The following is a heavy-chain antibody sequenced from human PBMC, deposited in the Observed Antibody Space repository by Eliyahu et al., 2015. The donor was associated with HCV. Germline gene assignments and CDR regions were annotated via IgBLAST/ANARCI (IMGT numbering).Heavy chain of an antibody. CDR1: GFXFSXYW. V-gene: IGHV3-7*04. J-gene: IGHJ4*02. CDR3: ARDPMIVVVSEGVDDY. Sequence: EVQLVESGGGLVQPGGSLRLSCAASGFXFSXYWMNWVRQAPGKGLEWVANIKQDGSEKYYVDSVKGRFTISRDNAKNSLYLQMNSLRAEDTAVYYCARDPMIVVVSEGVDDYWGQGTLVTVSS. CDR2: IKQDGSEK. D-gene: IGHD3-22*01.